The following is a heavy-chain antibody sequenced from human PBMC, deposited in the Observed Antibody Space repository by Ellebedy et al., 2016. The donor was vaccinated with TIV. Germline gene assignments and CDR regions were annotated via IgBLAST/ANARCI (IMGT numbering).Heavy chain of an antibody. CDR3: VRVKCGNYDAFDI. Sequence: GESLKISXAASGFIFSIYDMHWVRQVTGKGLDWVSRIDTAGDTYYPGSVKGRFTISRDNAKNSLYLQMNSLRAGDTAVYYCVRVKCGNYDAFDIWGQGTMVTVSS. CDR1: GFIFSIYD. V-gene: IGHV3-13*01. D-gene: IGHD1-26*01. J-gene: IGHJ3*02. CDR2: IDTAGDT.